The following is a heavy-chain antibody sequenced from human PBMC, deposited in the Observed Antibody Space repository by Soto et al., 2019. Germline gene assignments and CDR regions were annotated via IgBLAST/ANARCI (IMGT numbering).Heavy chain of an antibody. D-gene: IGHD4-4*01. V-gene: IGHV4-34*01. J-gene: IGHJ6*02. CDR1: GGSFSGYY. CDR3: ARARGATVTMHEGGYYYYGMDV. Sequence: QVQLQQWGAGLLKPSETLSLTCAVYGGSFSGYYWSWIRQPPGKGLEWIGEINHSGSTNYNPSLKSRVTISVDTSKSQFALKLSSVTAADTAVYYCARARGATVTMHEGGYYYYGMDVWGQGTTVTVSS. CDR2: INHSGST.